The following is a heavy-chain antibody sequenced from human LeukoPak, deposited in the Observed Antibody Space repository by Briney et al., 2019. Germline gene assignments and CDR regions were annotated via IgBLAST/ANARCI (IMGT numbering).Heavy chain of an antibody. D-gene: IGHD2-21*01. CDR2: SSTTGNTI. J-gene: IGHJ3*02. V-gene: IGHV3-48*02. CDR3: ARRGGGGRSDALDI. Sequence: GGSLRLSCAASGFTLSSFSMNWVRQAPGKGLEWVSYSSTTGNTIHYTDSVKGRFTVSRDNAKNSLFLQMNSLRDEDTAVYYCARRGGGGRSDALDIWGQGTMVTVSS. CDR1: GFTLSSFS.